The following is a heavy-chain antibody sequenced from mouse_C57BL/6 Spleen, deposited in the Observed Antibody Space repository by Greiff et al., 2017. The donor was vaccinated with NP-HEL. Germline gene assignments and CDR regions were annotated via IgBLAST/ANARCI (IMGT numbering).Heavy chain of an antibody. CDR1: GYTFTSYW. D-gene: IGHD1-1*01. Sequence: QVQLQQPGAELVKPGASVKLSCKASGYTFTSYWMHWVKQRPGQGLEWIGMIHPNSGSTKYNEKFKSKATLTADQSSSTAYMQLSSLTSEDSAVYYCAGSPTFITTVVDAMDYWGQGTSVTVSS. V-gene: IGHV1-64*01. J-gene: IGHJ4*01. CDR3: AGSPTFITTVVDAMDY. CDR2: IHPNSGST.